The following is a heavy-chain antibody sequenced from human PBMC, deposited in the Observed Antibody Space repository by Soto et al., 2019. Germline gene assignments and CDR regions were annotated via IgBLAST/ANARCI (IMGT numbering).Heavy chain of an antibody. Sequence: VQLVQSGAEVRKPGESLKISCKASGYRFTTYWIAWVRQMPGKGLEWMGIIYPGDSETRYSPSFQGRVTFSADKSTTTAYLHWTSLKASDTAMYYCARRPPGRGRYPASDWFDPWGQGTLVTVSS. CDR2: IYPGDSET. CDR1: GYRFTTYW. V-gene: IGHV5-51*01. D-gene: IGHD3-16*02. CDR3: ARRPPGRGRYPASDWFDP. J-gene: IGHJ5*02.